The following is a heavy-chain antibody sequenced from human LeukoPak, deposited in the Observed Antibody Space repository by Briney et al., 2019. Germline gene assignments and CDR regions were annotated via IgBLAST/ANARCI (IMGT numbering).Heavy chain of an antibody. Sequence: PGGSLRLSCAASGFTFSSYAMHWVRQAPGKGLEWVSSISSSSSYIYYADSVKGRFTISRDNAKNSLYLQMNSLRAEDTAVYYCARSKREFLDTAMDYWGQGTLVTVSS. CDR2: ISSSSSYI. J-gene: IGHJ4*02. V-gene: IGHV3-21*01. D-gene: IGHD5-18*01. CDR3: ARSKREFLDTAMDY. CDR1: GFTFSSYA.